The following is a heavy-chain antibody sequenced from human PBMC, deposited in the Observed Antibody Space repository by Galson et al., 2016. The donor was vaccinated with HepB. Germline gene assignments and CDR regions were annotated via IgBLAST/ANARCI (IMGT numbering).Heavy chain of an antibody. J-gene: IGHJ5*02. CDR1: GYTFISYY. CDR2: INPSGGST. Sequence: SVKVSCKASGYTFISYYLHWVRQAPGQGLEWMGVINPSGGSTSNAQKFQGRVTMTRDTSTSTVYLELNSLRSEDTAVYYCARGHVGIYSNSWNAWFEPWGQGTRVTVSS. CDR3: ARGHVGIYSNSWNAWFEP. V-gene: IGHV1-46*01. D-gene: IGHD6-13*01.